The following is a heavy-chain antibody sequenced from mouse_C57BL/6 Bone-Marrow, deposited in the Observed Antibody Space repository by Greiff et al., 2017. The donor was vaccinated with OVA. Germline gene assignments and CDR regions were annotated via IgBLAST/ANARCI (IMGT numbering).Heavy chain of an antibody. V-gene: IGHV14-4*01. CDR3: TSLTDYYGSSPYTMDY. D-gene: IGHD1-1*01. Sequence: VQLQQSGAELVRPGASVKLSCTASGFTIKDDYMHWVKQRPEQGLEWIGWIDPENGATDYAPKFQGKATITADTSSNTAYLQLSSLTSEDTAVYYCTSLTDYYGSSPYTMDYWGQGTAVTVTS. J-gene: IGHJ4*01. CDR2: IDPENGAT. CDR1: GFTIKDDY.